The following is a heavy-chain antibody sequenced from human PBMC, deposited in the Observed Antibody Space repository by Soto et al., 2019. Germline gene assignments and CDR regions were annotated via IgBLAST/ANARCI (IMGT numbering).Heavy chain of an antibody. CDR1: GFTFSSYA. CDR3: ARAWSGYYYYFDY. Sequence: GGSLRLSCAASGFTFSSYAMSWVRQAPGKGLEWVSAISGSGGSTYYADSVKGRFTISRDNAKNSLYLQMNSLRAEDTAVYYCARAWSGYYYYFDYWGQGTLVTVSS. CDR2: ISGSGGST. D-gene: IGHD3-3*01. V-gene: IGHV3-23*01. J-gene: IGHJ4*02.